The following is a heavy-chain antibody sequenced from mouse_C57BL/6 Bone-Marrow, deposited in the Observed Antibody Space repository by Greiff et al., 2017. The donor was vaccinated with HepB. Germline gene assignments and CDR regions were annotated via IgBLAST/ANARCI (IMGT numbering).Heavy chain of an antibody. J-gene: IGHJ4*01. Sequence: EVQRVESGEGLVKPGGSLKLSCAASGFTFSSYAMSWVRQTPEKRLEWVAYISSGGDYIYYAETVKGRFTITRDNARNTLYLQMSSLKSEDTAIYYCTRVGYYYGSSYEVYAMDYWGQGTSVTVSS. CDR3: TRVGYYYGSSYEVYAMDY. V-gene: IGHV5-9-1*02. CDR1: GFTFSSYA. CDR2: ISSGGDYI. D-gene: IGHD1-1*01.